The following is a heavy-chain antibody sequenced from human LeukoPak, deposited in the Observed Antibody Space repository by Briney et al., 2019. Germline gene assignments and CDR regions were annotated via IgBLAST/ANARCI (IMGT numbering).Heavy chain of an antibody. CDR2: INPKSGGRDT. V-gene: IGHV1-2*02. CDR3: AKGHYDGDHPHYDGGSVDS. Sequence: ASVKVSCKALDYTFTYYYIHWVRQAPGQGLEWMGWINPKSGGRDTNYAQKFRGRVTMTTDTSISTAYMELSRLRSDDTAVYFCAKGHYDGDHPHYDGGSVDSWGQGTHITVSS. D-gene: IGHD2-21*01. J-gene: IGHJ4*02. CDR1: DYTFTYYY.